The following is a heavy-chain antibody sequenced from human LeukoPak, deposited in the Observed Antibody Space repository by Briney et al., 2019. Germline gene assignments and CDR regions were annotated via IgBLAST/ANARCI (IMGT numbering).Heavy chain of an antibody. CDR3: ARGRGSSRYYFDY. CDR2: VSGSGGNT. V-gene: IGHV3-23*01. CDR1: GFTFGSYA. J-gene: IGHJ4*02. D-gene: IGHD1-26*01. Sequence: GGSLRLSCAASGFTFGSYAMSWVRQAPGKGLEWVSAVSGSGGNTYYADSVKDRFTISRDNSKNTLYLQMNSLRAEDTAVYYCARGRGSSRYYFDYWGQGTLVTVSS.